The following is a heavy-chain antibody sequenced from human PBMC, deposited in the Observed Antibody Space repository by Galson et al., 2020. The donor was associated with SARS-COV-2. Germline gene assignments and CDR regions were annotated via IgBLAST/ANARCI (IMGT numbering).Heavy chain of an antibody. CDR3: ARREYSSFEFDY. J-gene: IGHJ4*02. CDR1: GYSISSGYY. D-gene: IGHD6-6*01. V-gene: IGHV4-38-2*01. CDR2: IYHSGST. Sequence: SETLSLTCAVSGYSISSGYYWGWIRQPPGKGLEWIGSIYHSGSTYYNPSLKSRVTISVDTSKNQFSLKLSSVTAADTAVYYCARREYSSFEFDYWGQGTLVTVSS.